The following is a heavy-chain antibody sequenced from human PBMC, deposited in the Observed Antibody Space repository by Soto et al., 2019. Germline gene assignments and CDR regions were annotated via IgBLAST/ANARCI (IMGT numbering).Heavy chain of an antibody. CDR3: ARDGYSYGYPFAMDV. D-gene: IGHD5-18*01. V-gene: IGHV3-48*03. J-gene: IGHJ6*02. Sequence: EVQLVESGGGLVQPGGSLRLSCAASGFTFGTYEMNWVRQAPGKGLEWVSYITSSGTTIYYADSVKGRFTISRDNAKNSLYLQMNSLRAGDTAVYYCARDGYSYGYPFAMDVWGQGTTVTVSS. CDR2: ITSSGTTI. CDR1: GFTFGTYE.